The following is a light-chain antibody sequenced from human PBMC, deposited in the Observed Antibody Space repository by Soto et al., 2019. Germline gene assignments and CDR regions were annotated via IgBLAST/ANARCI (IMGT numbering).Light chain of an antibody. Sequence: EIVLTQSPGTLSLFPGERATLSCRASQSVRSAYLAWYQQKPGQAPRLLIYGASSRATGIPDRFSGSGSGTDFTLTIRRLEPEDFAVYYCQQYGGSPQTFGPGTKGEI. CDR1: QSVRSAY. V-gene: IGKV3-20*01. CDR3: QQYGGSPQT. J-gene: IGKJ1*01. CDR2: GAS.